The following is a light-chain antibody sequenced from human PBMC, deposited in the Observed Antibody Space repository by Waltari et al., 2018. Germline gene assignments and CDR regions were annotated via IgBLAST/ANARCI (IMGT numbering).Light chain of an antibody. J-gene: IGLJ3*02. Sequence: VLTQPLSMSVTPGQTARMTCWGSNLGGKSVHWYQQRSGQAPVLVVHDSTDRPSGIPERFSGSISANTAGLTISRVEVVDEADYYCQVWESSSDQGVFGRGTKLTVL. CDR2: DST. V-gene: IGLV3-21*02. CDR3: QVWESSSDQGV. CDR1: NLGGKS.